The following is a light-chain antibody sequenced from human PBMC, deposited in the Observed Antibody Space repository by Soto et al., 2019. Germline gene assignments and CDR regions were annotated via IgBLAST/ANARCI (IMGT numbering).Light chain of an antibody. V-gene: IGKV1-27*01. J-gene: IGKJ1*01. Sequence: DIRMTQSPSSLSASVGDRVTITCRASRDITDYLAWYQQKPGQVPKLLIYAASTLQSGVPSRFTASGSGTEFTLTISSLQSEDFAVYYCQQYNNWPPGTFGQGTKVDI. CDR3: QQYNNWPPGT. CDR1: RDITDY. CDR2: AAS.